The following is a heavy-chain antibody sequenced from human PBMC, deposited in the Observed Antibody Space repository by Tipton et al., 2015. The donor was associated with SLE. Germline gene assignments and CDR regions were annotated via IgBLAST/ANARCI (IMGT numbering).Heavy chain of an antibody. J-gene: IGHJ6*02. Sequence: TLSLTCTVSGGSISSSNYYWGWIRQPPGKGLEWIGSIYYSGSTYYNPSLKSRVSISVDTSKNQFSLRLISVTAADTAVYYCARGCSSSTCEPFYFFGMDVWGQGTTVTVSS. D-gene: IGHD2-2*01. V-gene: IGHV4-39*07. CDR1: GGSISSSNYY. CDR3: ARGCSSSTCEPFYFFGMDV. CDR2: IYYSGST.